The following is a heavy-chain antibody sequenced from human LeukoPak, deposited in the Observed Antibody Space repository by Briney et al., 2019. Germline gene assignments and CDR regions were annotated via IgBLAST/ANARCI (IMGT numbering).Heavy chain of an antibody. D-gene: IGHD3-3*01. CDR1: GYTFTSYG. CDR3: ARGGRYDFWSGSPFDY. J-gene: IGHJ4*02. Sequence: ASVKASCKASGYTFTSYGISWVRQAPGQGLEWMGWISAYNGNTNYAQKLQGRVTMTTDTSTSTAYMELRSLRSDDTAVYYCARGGRYDFWSGSPFDYWGQGTLVTVSS. CDR2: ISAYNGNT. V-gene: IGHV1-18*01.